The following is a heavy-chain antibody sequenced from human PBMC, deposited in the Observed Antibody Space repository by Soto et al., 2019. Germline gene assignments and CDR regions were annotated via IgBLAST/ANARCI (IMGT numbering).Heavy chain of an antibody. V-gene: IGHV3-30*18. J-gene: IGHJ4*02. D-gene: IGHD3-3*01. CDR3: AKARTIFGRLDFFDY. Sequence: GSLRLSCAASGFTFSSFGMHWVRQAPGKGLEWVAVISYDGSNKYYADSVKGRFTISRDNSKNTLYLQMNSLRAEDTAVYYCAKARTIFGRLDFFDYWGQGTLVTVSS. CDR1: GFTFSSFG. CDR2: ISYDGSNK.